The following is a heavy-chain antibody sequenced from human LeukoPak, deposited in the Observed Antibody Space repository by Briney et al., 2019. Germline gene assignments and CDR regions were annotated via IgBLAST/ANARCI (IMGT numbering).Heavy chain of an antibody. CDR3: TRMTTGHDY. V-gene: IGHV4-34*01. CDR1: GVSFNDYY. Sequence: SETLSLTCAVSGVSFNDYYWSWVRQTPGKGLEWIGEINHSGYTNDSPSLKSRVTLSIDTSRKQFSLNLRSATVADTGIYYCTRMTTGHDYWGQGTLVTVSS. J-gene: IGHJ4*02. D-gene: IGHD4-17*01. CDR2: INHSGYT.